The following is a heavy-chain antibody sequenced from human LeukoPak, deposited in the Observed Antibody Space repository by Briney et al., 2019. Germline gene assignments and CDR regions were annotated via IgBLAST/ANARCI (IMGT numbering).Heavy chain of an antibody. CDR1: GFTFSSYA. Sequence: GGSLRLSCAVSGFTFSSYAMHWVRQAPGKGLEWVAVISYDGNIKYYADSVKGRFTISRDNSKNTLFLQMNSLRADDTAVYYCAREYSSSWGVYYYYGMDVWGQGTTVTVSS. V-gene: IGHV3-30-3*01. J-gene: IGHJ6*02. D-gene: IGHD6-13*01. CDR2: ISYDGNIK. CDR3: AREYSSSWGVYYYYGMDV.